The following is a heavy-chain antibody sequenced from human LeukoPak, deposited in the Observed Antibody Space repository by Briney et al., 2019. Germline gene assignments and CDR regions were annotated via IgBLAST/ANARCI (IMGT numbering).Heavy chain of an antibody. J-gene: IGHJ4*02. CDR2: IIPILGIA. D-gene: IGHD1-26*01. CDR3: ARATIVGATTRFDY. Sequence: GASVTVSCKASGGTFSSYAISWVRQAPGQGLEWMGRIIPILGIANYAQTFQGRVTITADKSTSTAYMELSSLRSEDTAVYYCARATIVGATTRFDYWGQGTLVTVSS. V-gene: IGHV1-69*04. CDR1: GGTFSSYA.